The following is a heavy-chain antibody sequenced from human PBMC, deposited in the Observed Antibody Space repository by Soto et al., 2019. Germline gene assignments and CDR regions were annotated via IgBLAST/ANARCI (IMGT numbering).Heavy chain of an antibody. V-gene: IGHV3-23*01. Sequence: GGSLRLSCAASGFTFSSYAMSWVRQAPGKGLEWVSAISGSGGSTYYADSVKGRFTISRDNSKNTLYLQMNSLRAEDTAVYYCAKALRASDANIWFDVWGQGTLVTVSS. D-gene: IGHD2-21*01. CDR2: ISGSGGST. CDR3: AKALRASDANIWFDV. CDR1: GFTFSSYA. J-gene: IGHJ5*02.